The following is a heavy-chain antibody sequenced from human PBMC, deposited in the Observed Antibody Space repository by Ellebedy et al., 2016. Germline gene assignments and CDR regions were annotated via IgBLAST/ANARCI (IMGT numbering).Heavy chain of an antibody. Sequence: GGSLRLXCAVSGFSLPIYWMTWVRQAPGKGLEWVGSINQDGSEINYVDSVKGRFTISRDNAKNSVYLQMNSLRAEDTAVYYCARRNDFDIWGQGTMVTVSS. V-gene: IGHV3-7*01. CDR2: INQDGSEI. J-gene: IGHJ3*02. CDR3: ARRNDFDI. CDR1: GFSLPIYW.